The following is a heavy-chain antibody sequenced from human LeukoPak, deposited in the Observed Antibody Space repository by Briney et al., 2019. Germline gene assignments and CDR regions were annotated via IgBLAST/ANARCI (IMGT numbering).Heavy chain of an antibody. Sequence: GGSLRLSCAASGFTFSDFWMTWVRQAPGQRLEWVSSITSSSTYVFYADSVKGRLTISRDNAQNSVYLQMNSLRAEDTAVYFCARASGSYNYYYYMDVWGKGTTVTVSS. CDR2: ITSSSTYV. CDR3: ARASGSYNYYYYMDV. J-gene: IGHJ6*03. V-gene: IGHV3-21*01. CDR1: GFTFSDFW. D-gene: IGHD1-26*01.